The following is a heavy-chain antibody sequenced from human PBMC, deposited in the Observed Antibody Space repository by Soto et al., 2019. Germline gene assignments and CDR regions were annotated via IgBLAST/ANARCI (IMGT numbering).Heavy chain of an antibody. CDR2: INAGNGNT. Sequence: QVQLVHSGAEVKKPGASVKVSCKASGYTFTSYAMHWVRQAPGQRLEWMGWINAGNGNTKYSQRFQGRVTVTRDTSASTAYMELSSLRSEDTAVFYCARGLPLTMDYWGQGTLVTVSS. J-gene: IGHJ4*02. CDR1: GYTFTSYA. V-gene: IGHV1-3*01. D-gene: IGHD2-15*01. CDR3: ARGLPLTMDY.